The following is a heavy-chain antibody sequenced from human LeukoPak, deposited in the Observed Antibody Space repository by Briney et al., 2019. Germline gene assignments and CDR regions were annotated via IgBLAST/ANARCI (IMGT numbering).Heavy chain of an antibody. Sequence: SVRVSCTSSGGTFSSYAICWVRLAPGQGLEWMGGIIPIFGTANYAQKFQGRVTITADESTSTAYMELSSLRSEDTAVYYCARDRGYYYDSSGYRDGDAFDIWGQGTMVTVSS. CDR2: IIPIFGTA. V-gene: IGHV1-69*13. CDR1: GGTFSSYA. CDR3: ARDRGYYYDSSGYRDGDAFDI. J-gene: IGHJ3*02. D-gene: IGHD3-22*01.